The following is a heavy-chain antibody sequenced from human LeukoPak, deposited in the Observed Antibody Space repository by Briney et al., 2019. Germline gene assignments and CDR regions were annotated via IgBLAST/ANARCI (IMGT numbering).Heavy chain of an antibody. V-gene: IGHV3-20*04. J-gene: IGHJ3*02. CDR2: INWNGGST. CDR1: GFTFGSYA. D-gene: IGHD3-10*01. CDR3: ARGQNYYGSGSQTFDI. Sequence: GGSLRLSCAASGFTFGSYAMSWVRQAPGKGLKWVSGINWNGGSTGYADSVKGRFTISRDNAKNSLYLQVSSLRAEDTAWYYCARGQNYYGSGSQTFDIWGQGTMVTVSS.